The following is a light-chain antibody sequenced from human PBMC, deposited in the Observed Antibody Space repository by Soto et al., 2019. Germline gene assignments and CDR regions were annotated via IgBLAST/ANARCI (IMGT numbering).Light chain of an antibody. CDR1: SSDIGDYNY. Sequence: QSALTQPASVSGSPGQSITISCTGTSSDIGDYNYVSWYQRHPGKAPKLMIHEVSNRPSGVSNRFSGSKSGNTASLTISGLQAEDEADYYCSSYSSSSTFYVFGTGTKLTVL. V-gene: IGLV2-14*01. CDR2: EVS. CDR3: SSYSSSSTFYV. J-gene: IGLJ1*01.